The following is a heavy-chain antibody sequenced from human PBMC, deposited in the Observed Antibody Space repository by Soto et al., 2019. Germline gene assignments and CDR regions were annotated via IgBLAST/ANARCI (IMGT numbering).Heavy chain of an antibody. CDR1: GYSFTSYW. J-gene: IGHJ3*02. CDR3: ARQSYDEFGDDAFDI. V-gene: IGHV5-51*01. CDR2: IYPGDSDT. D-gene: IGHD3-10*01. Sequence: PXXSLKISFKGSGYSFTSYWICWVRQMPGKGLEWMGIIYPGDSDTRYSPSFQGQVTISADKSISTAYLQWSSLKAQDTAMYYCARQSYDEFGDDAFDIWGQGTMVTVSS.